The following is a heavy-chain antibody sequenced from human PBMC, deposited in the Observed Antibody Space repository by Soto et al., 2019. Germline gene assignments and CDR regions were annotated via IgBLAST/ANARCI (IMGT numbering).Heavy chain of an antibody. Sequence: ASVKVSCKVSGYTLTELSMHWARQAPGKGLEWMGGFDPEDGETIYAQKFQGRVTMTEDTSTDTAYMELSSLRSEDTAVYYCAIGLRMELRYFDWLLYYWGQGTLVTVSS. CDR1: GYTLTELS. CDR2: FDPEDGET. J-gene: IGHJ4*02. V-gene: IGHV1-24*01. CDR3: AIGLRMELRYFDWLLYY. D-gene: IGHD3-9*01.